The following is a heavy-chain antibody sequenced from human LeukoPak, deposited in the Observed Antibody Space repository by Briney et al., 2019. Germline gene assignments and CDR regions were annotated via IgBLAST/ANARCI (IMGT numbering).Heavy chain of an antibody. Sequence: TGGSLRLSCAASGFTFSSYSMNWVRQAPGKGLEWVSSISTSSTYIKYADSVKGRFTISRDNAKNSLYLQMNSLRAEATAVYYCARDKVVGATYFDYWGQGTLVTVSS. J-gene: IGHJ4*02. CDR3: ARDKVVGATYFDY. CDR2: ISTSSTYI. V-gene: IGHV3-21*01. CDR1: GFTFSSYS. D-gene: IGHD1-26*01.